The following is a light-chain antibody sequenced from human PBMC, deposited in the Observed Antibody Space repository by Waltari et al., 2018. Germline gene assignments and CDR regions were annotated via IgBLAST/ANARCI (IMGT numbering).Light chain of an antibody. CDR2: DVR. V-gene: IGLV2-11*01. CDR3: CSYAGSYVV. Sequence: QSALTQPRSVSGSPGQSVTISCTGTSSDVGGYNYVSWYQQHPGKAPKLMLYDVRKRPSGVPDRFSGSKSGNTASLTISGLQAEDEADYYCCSYAGSYVVFGGGTKLTVL. CDR1: SSDVGGYNY. J-gene: IGLJ2*01.